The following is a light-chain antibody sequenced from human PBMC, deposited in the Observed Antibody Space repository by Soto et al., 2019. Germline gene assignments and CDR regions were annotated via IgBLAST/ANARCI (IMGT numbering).Light chain of an antibody. J-gene: IGKJ1*01. V-gene: IGKV3-11*01. CDR2: GAS. CDR1: ENVRTF. CDR3: QQHSHWPPWT. Sequence: EVVWTQSPATLSLSPGERATLSCRASENVRTFVDWYQQKPGQAPRLLLHGASNRATGIPDRFSGSGGGATFTPTISNLEPADFAAYYCQQHSHWPPWTFGQGTKVDIK.